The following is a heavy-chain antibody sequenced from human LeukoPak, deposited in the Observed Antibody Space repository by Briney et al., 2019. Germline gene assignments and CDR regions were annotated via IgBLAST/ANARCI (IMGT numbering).Heavy chain of an antibody. CDR2: IHHSGTT. D-gene: IGHD3-22*01. V-gene: IGHV4-38-2*02. CDR1: GYSSSNQYY. J-gene: IGHJ4*02. CDR3: ARHSSVKFYFDC. Sequence: SETLSLTCTVSGYSSSNQYYWGWIRQTPGKGLEWIGSIHHSGTTYYDPALKSRVTISVDTSQRQFSLRLSSVTAADTAVYYCARHSSVKFYFDCWGQGTLVTVSS.